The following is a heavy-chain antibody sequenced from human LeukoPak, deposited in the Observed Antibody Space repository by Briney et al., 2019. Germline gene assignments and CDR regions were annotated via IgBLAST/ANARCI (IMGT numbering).Heavy chain of an antibody. V-gene: IGHV3-21*01. CDR3: ASHDSSSWYRTFDY. CDR1: GFTFSSYS. Sequence: PGGSLRLSCAASGFTFSSYSMNWVRQAPGKGLEWVSSISSSSSYIYYADSVKGRFTISRDNAKNSLYLQMNSLRAEDTAVYYCASHDSSSWYRTFDYWGQGTLVTISS. D-gene: IGHD6-13*01. J-gene: IGHJ4*02. CDR2: ISSSSSYI.